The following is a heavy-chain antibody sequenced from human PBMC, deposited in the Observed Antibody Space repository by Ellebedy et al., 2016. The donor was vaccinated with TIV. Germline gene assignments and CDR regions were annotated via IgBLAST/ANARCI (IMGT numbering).Heavy chain of an antibody. CDR1: GYTFTSYY. Sequence: ASVKVSXKASGYTFTSYYMHWVRQAPGQGLEWMGIINPSGGSTSYAQKFQGRVTMTRDTSTSTVYMELSSLRSEDTAVYYCARVPKYYYGSGSSYGMDGWGQGTTVTVSS. J-gene: IGHJ6*02. D-gene: IGHD3-10*01. CDR2: INPSGGST. V-gene: IGHV1-46*01. CDR3: ARVPKYYYGSGSSYGMDG.